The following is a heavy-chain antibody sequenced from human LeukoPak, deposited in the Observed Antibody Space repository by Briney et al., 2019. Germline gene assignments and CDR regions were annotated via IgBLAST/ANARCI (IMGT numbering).Heavy chain of an antibody. J-gene: IGHJ6*03. D-gene: IGHD6-13*01. V-gene: IGHV1-46*01. CDR3: ARDGETGIAAPGARFYYYYYMDV. CDR1: GYSFTSYY. Sequence: ASVKVSCKASGYSFTSYYIHWVRQAPGQGLEWLGIINCSGGSTSYAQKFQGRVTMTRDTSISTAYMELSRLRSDDTAVYYCARDGETGIAAPGARFYYYYYMDVWAKGTTVTVSS. CDR2: INCSGGST.